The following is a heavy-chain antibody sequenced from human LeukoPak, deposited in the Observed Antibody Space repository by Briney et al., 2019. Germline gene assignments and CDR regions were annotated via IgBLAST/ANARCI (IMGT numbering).Heavy chain of an antibody. D-gene: IGHD1-26*01. Sequence: KSSETLSLTCTVSGGSISSYYWTWIRQPPGKGLEWIGYIYYSGSTNYNPSLKSRVTISVDTSKNQFSLKLNSVTAADTAVYYCARVGTDSGSYYPFDYWGQGTLVTVSS. CDR1: GGSISSYY. V-gene: IGHV4-59*01. CDR3: ARVGTDSGSYYPFDY. J-gene: IGHJ4*02. CDR2: IYYSGST.